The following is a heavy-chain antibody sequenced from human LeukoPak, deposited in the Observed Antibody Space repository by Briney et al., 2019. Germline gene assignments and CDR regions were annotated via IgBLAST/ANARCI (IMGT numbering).Heavy chain of an antibody. V-gene: IGHV3-66*02. CDR2: IYSGGST. CDR1: GFTVSSNY. D-gene: IGHD6-6*01. J-gene: IGHJ4*02. CDR3: AGDPTKHSSSSPGDY. Sequence: GGSLRLSCAASGFTVSSNYMSWVRQAPGKGLEWVSFIYSGGSTYYADSVKGRFTISRDNSKNTLYLQMNSLRAEDTAVYYCAGDPTKHSSSSPGDYWGQGTLVTVSS.